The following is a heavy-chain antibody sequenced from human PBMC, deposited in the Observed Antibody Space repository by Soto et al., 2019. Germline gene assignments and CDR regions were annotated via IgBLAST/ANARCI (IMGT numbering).Heavy chain of an antibody. J-gene: IGHJ5*02. CDR2: IIPIFGTA. Sequence: SVKVSCKASGGTFSSYAISWVRQAPGQGLEWMGGIIPIFGTANYAQKFQGRVTITADESTSTAYMELSSLRSEDTAVYYCAREANYYDSSGYHNWFDPWGQGTPRHRLL. V-gene: IGHV1-69*13. CDR3: AREANYYDSSGYHNWFDP. D-gene: IGHD3-22*01. CDR1: GGTFSSYA.